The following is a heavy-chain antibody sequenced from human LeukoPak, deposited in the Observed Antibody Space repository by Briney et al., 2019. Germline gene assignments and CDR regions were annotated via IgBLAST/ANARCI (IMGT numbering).Heavy chain of an antibody. CDR3: ARGPHIDYEPAWFDA. Sequence: PSETLSLTCTVSGGSISSYYWSWIRQPPGKGLQWIASIYYSGGTNYNPSLNSRVTISVDTSNNQFSLNLTSVTAADTALYYCARGPHIDYEPAWFDAWGQGTLVTVSS. J-gene: IGHJ5*02. D-gene: IGHD4-17*01. CDR2: IYYSGGT. V-gene: IGHV4-59*13. CDR1: GGSISSYY.